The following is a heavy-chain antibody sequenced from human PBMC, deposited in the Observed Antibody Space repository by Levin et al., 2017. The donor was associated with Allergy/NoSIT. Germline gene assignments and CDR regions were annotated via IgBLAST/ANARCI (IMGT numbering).Heavy chain of an antibody. CDR1: GGPFSSSA. D-gene: IGHD3-3*01. V-gene: IGHV1-69*13. CDR2: IIPMIGKP. J-gene: IGHJ4*02. Sequence: SVKVSCKASGGPFSSSATSWVRRAPGQGFEWMGGIIPMIGKPAYAERFQGRVTITADEFTSTAYMELSSLRSEDTAVYYCGRWGGNPETNHDFWSGPIDYWGQGALVTVSS. CDR3: GRWGGNPETNHDFWSGPIDY.